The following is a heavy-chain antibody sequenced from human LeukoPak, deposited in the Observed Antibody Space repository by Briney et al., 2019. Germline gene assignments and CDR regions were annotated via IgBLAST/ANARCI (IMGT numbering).Heavy chain of an antibody. CDR1: GYTFTGYY. V-gene: IGHV1-2*06. J-gene: IGHJ4*02. CDR2: INPNSGGT. Sequence: GASVKVSCKASGYTFTGYYMHWVRQAPGQGLEWMGRINPNSGGTNCAQKFQGRVTMTRDTSISTVYMELNSLRSDDTAIYYCARVTGVTDSKSALGYWGQGTLVTVSS. CDR3: ARVTGVTDSKSALGY. D-gene: IGHD4-11*01.